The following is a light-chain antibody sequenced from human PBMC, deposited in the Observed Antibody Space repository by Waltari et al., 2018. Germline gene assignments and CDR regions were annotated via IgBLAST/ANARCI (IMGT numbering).Light chain of an antibody. CDR1: QSVSDHVNNKNY. CDR3: QQYYNTPPT. CDR2: WAS. Sequence: DIEMTQSPDSLTVSPGERATINCRSSQSVSDHVNNKNYLAWYRQKPGQPPKLLISWASTREFGVPDRFSGSGSGTEFTLTISSLQPEDVAVYYCQQYYNTPPTFGQGTKVEIK. J-gene: IGKJ1*01. V-gene: IGKV4-1*01.